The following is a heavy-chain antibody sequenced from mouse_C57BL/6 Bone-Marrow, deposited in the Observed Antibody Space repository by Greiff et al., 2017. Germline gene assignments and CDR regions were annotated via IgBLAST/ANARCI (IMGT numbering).Heavy chain of an antibody. CDR3: ERRDYYGSSYNAMDY. CDR2: IYPRDGST. Sequence: VQLQQSDAELVKPGASVKISCKVSGYTFTDHTIHWMKQRPEQGLEWIGYIYPRDGSTKYNEKFKGKATLTADKSSSTAYMQLNSLTSEDSAVYFCERRDYYGSSYNAMDYWGQGTSVTVSS. D-gene: IGHD1-1*01. V-gene: IGHV1-78*01. CDR1: GYTFTDHT. J-gene: IGHJ4*01.